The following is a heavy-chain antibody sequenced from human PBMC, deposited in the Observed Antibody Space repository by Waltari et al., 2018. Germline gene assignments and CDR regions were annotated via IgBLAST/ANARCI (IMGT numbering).Heavy chain of an antibody. D-gene: IGHD2-15*01. Sequence: QVQLVQSGAEVKKPGASVKVSCKASGYTFTSYAMHWVRQAPGQRLEWMGWINARNGNTKYSQKFQGRVTITRDTSASTAYMELSSLRSEDTAVYYCARDPSGGILQGDYWGQGTLVTVSS. V-gene: IGHV1-3*01. CDR2: INARNGNT. CDR3: ARDPSGGILQGDY. J-gene: IGHJ4*02. CDR1: GYTFTSYA.